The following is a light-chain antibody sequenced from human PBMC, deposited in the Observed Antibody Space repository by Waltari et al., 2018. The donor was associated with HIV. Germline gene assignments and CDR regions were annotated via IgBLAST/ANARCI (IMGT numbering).Light chain of an antibody. CDR1: SSDSGGFKS. V-gene: IGLV2-14*03. Sequence: QSALTQPASVSGSPGQSITISCTGTSSDSGGFKSVSWYQQSPGKAPKLIIYDVSDRPAGVSNRCSGSKSGNTASLTISGLQAEDEADYYCGSSMTNVNMDVFGGGTKLTVL. CDR3: GSSMTNVNMDV. CDR2: DVS. J-gene: IGLJ2*01.